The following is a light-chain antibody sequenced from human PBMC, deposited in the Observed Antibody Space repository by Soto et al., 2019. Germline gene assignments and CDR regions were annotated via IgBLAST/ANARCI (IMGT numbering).Light chain of an antibody. CDR3: QQLRSYPST. Sequence: AIQMTQSPSSLSASVGDRVTITCRASRDISDDLGWYQHKPGRAPELLISAASRLQSGVPSRFSGSGFGTDFTLTISSLQAEDFASYYCQQLRSYPSTFGGGTKVDIK. J-gene: IGKJ4*01. CDR2: AAS. CDR1: RDISDD. V-gene: IGKV1-6*01.